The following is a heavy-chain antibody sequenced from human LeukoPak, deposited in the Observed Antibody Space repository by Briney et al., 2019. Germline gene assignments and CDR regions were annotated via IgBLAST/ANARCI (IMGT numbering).Heavy chain of an antibody. J-gene: IGHJ4*02. CDR2: ISSSSSYI. V-gene: IGHV3-21*01. CDR1: GFTFSSYE. D-gene: IGHD6-13*01. Sequence: PGGSLRLSCAASGFTFSSYEMNWVRQAPGKGLEWVSSISSSSSYIYYADSVKGRFTISRDNAKNSLYLQMNSLRAEDTAVYYCASEQQLVGVSHYWGQGTLVTVSS. CDR3: ASEQQLVGVSHY.